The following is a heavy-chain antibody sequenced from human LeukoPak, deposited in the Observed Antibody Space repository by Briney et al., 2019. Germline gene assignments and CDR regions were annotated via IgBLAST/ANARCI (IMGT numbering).Heavy chain of an antibody. CDR2: ISYDGSNK. Sequence: GRSLRLSCAASGFTFSSYGMHWVRQAPGKGLEWVAVISYDGSNKYYADSGKGRFSIARDNAKNTLYLQMNSLRAEDTAVYDCAKDGRVLGQWLVSYWGQGTLVTVSS. V-gene: IGHV3-30*18. CDR3: AKDGRVLGQWLVSY. D-gene: IGHD6-19*01. J-gene: IGHJ4*02. CDR1: GFTFSSYG.